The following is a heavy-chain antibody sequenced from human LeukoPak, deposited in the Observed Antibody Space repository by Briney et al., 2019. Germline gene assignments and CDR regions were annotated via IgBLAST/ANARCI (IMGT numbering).Heavy chain of an antibody. CDR3: ATTRLYYDSSAGHFDY. CDR1: GFTFSSYA. D-gene: IGHD3-22*01. V-gene: IGHV3-30*01. J-gene: IGHJ4*02. CDR2: ISYDGSNK. Sequence: PGRSLRLSCAASGFTFSSYAMHWVRQAPGKGLEWVAVISYDGSNKYYADSVKGRFTISRDNSKNSLYLQMNSLRAEDTAVYYCATTRLYYDSSAGHFDYWGQGTLVTVSS.